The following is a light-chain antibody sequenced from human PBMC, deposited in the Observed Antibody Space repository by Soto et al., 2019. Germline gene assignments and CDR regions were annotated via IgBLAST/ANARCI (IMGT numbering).Light chain of an antibody. J-gene: IGLJ2*01. CDR1: NSDVGGHNY. Sequence: QSVLTQPASVSGSPGQSITISCTGTNSDVGGHNYVSWYQHYPGKAPKLIIYEVSNRPSGVSNRFSGSKSGNTASLTISGLQAEDEADYYCTSYTSDREFVIFGGGTKLTVL. CDR3: TSYTSDREFVI. V-gene: IGLV2-14*01. CDR2: EVS.